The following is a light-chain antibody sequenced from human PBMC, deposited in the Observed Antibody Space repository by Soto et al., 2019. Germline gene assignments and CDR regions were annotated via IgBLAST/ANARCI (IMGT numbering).Light chain of an antibody. CDR1: QSVINNY. Sequence: DIVMTQSPGTLSLSPGGRATLSCRSSQSVINNYLARYQQKPGQAPRPLIYGVSHWATGIPDRFSGSGSGTDFTLTISRLEPEDFAVYFCQVYGSSSKTFGQGTKVDIK. V-gene: IGKV3-20*01. CDR2: GVS. J-gene: IGKJ1*01. CDR3: QVYGSSSKT.